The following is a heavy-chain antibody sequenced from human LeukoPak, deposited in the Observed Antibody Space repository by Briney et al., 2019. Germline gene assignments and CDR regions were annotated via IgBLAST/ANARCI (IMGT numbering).Heavy chain of an antibody. J-gene: IGHJ6*02. Sequence: GGSLRLSCAASGFTVSSNYMSWVRQAPGKGLEWVSVIYSGGSTYYADSVKGRFTISRHNSKNTLYLQMNSLRAEDTAEYYCAREKNYDFWSGYTTAGMDVWGQGTTVTVSS. CDR3: AREKNYDFWSGYTTAGMDV. V-gene: IGHV3-53*04. CDR2: IYSGGST. CDR1: GFTVSSNY. D-gene: IGHD3-3*01.